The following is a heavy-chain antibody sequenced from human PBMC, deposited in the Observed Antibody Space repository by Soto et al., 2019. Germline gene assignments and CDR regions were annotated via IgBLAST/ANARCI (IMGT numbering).Heavy chain of an antibody. CDR3: ARAGEYYYGSESPYYYGMDV. D-gene: IGHD3-10*01. V-gene: IGHV1-18*04. CDR1: GYTFTSYG. J-gene: IGHJ6*02. CDR2: ISGYNGNT. Sequence: QVQLVQSGAEVKKPGASVKVSCKASGYTFTSYGVSWVRQAPGQGLEWMGWISGYNGNTNYAQKLQGRVTMTTDTAASTAYMELRSLRSDETTAYYCARAGEYYYGSESPYYYGMDVWGQGITVTVSS.